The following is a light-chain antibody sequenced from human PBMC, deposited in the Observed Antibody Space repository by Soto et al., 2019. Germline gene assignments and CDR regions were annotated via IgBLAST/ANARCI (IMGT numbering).Light chain of an antibody. CDR1: QSVSSSY. CDR2: GAS. Sequence: ETALTPSPGTLSLSPGERATLSCRASQSVSSSYLAWYQQKPGQAPRLLIYGASSRATGIPDRFSGSASGTDFTLAISRLEPEDFAVYYCQQYGSSPLTFGGGTKVDIK. CDR3: QQYGSSPLT. J-gene: IGKJ4*01. V-gene: IGKV3-20*01.